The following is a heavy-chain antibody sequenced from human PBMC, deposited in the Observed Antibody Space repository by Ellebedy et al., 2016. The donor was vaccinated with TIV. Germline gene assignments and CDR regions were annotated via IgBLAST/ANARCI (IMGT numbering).Heavy chain of an antibody. CDR3: ARDRGYRSSLYYYYNMDV. CDR1: GFTFRSYA. D-gene: IGHD1-1*01. CDR2: ISYDENNK. V-gene: IGHV3-30-3*01. J-gene: IGHJ6*03. Sequence: GESLKISXAASGFTFRSYAMHWVRQAPGKGLEWVAGISYDENNKHYADSVKGRFTISRDNSKNTLYLQMNSLRGEDTAVYYCARDRGYRSSLYYYYNMDVWGKGTTVTVSS.